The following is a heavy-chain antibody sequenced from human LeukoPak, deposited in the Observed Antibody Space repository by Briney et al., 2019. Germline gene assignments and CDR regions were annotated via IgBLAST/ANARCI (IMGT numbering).Heavy chain of an antibody. J-gene: IGHJ4*02. CDR1: GFTFSSYN. CDR3: ARDPPVWWEPTVY. Sequence: GGSLRLSCAASGFTFSSYNMHWVRQPPGKGLEWVALISYDGNNKYYADSVKGRFTISRDNSKNTVSLRMNTLRAEDTAVYYCARDPPVWWEPTVYWGQGTLVTVSS. D-gene: IGHD1-26*01. CDR2: ISYDGNNK. V-gene: IGHV3-30-3*01.